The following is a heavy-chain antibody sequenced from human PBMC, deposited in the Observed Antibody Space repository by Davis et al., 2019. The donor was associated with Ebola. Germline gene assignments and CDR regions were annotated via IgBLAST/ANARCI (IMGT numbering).Heavy chain of an antibody. CDR2: ISYDGSNK. Sequence: GESLKISCAASGFTFSSYGMHWVRQAPGKGLEWVAVISYDGSNKYYADSVKGRFTISRDNSKNTLYLQMNSLRAEDTAVYYCARDRDYYDSSGYHPRGWLDLWGQGTLVTVSS. CDR3: ARDRDYYDSSGYHPRGWLDL. J-gene: IGHJ5*02. D-gene: IGHD3-22*01. CDR1: GFTFSSYG. V-gene: IGHV3-30*03.